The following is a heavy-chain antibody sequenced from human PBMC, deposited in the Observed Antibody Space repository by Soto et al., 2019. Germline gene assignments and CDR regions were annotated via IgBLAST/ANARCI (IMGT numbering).Heavy chain of an antibody. CDR1: GFTFSNYA. CDR3: AREYSSAWKTSDY. Sequence: GGSLRLSCAASGFTFSNYAMSWVRQAPGKGLEWVSGISDIGGNTYYADSVKGRFTISRDNSKNTLFLQMNSLRAEDTAVYYCAREYSSAWKTSDYWGQGTLVTVSS. V-gene: IGHV3-23*01. J-gene: IGHJ4*02. D-gene: IGHD6-19*01. CDR2: ISDIGGNT.